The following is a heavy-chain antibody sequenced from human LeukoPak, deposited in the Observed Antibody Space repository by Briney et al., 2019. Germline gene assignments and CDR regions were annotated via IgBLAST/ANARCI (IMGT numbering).Heavy chain of an antibody. CDR3: ARGSGFGGSSND. D-gene: IGHD6-13*01. CDR2: ISTSSITI. CDR1: GVTFSTYS. V-gene: IGHV3-21*01. Sequence: PGGSLRLSCVVSGVTFSTYSMNWLRQAPGRGLERVSSISTSSITIYYADSVKGRFTISRDNAKNSLYLQMNSLRAEDTAVYYCARGSGFGGSSNDWGQGTLVTVSS. J-gene: IGHJ4*02.